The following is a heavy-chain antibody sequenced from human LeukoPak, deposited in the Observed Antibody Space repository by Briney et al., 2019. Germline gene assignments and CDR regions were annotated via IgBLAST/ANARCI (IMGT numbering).Heavy chain of an antibody. CDR3: ATPPPRIVGAPTESFFVP. D-gene: IGHD2/OR15-2a*01. CDR1: GGTFNSPA. J-gene: IGHJ5*02. Sequence: ASVKVSCKASGGTFNSPAFSWARQAPGQGLEWLGRIIPALGVTNYAQKLQGRLTITADKSTGTTYLELSSLISEDTAIYYCATPPPRIVGAPTESFFVPWGQGTLVTVSS. V-gene: IGHV1-69*04. CDR2: IIPALGVT.